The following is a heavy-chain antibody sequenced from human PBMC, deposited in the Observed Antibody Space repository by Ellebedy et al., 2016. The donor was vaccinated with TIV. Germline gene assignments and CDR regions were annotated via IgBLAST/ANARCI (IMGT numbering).Heavy chain of an antibody. V-gene: IGHV3-23*01. CDR2: ISGSGGST. CDR3: AKANDILTGTLDY. D-gene: IGHD3-9*01. J-gene: IGHJ4*02. Sequence: GESLKISXAASGFTFSSYAMSWVRQAPGKGLEWVSAISGSGGSTYYADSVKGRFTISRDNSKNTLYLQMNSLRAEDTAVYYCAKANDILTGTLDYWGQGTLVTVSS. CDR1: GFTFSSYA.